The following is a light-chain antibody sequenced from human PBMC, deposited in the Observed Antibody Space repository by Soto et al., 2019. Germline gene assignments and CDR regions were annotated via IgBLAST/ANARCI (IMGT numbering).Light chain of an antibody. CDR2: GAS. CDR1: QSVSSSY. V-gene: IGKV3-20*01. J-gene: IGKJ1*01. Sequence: EIVLTQSPGTLSLSPGERATLSCRARQSVSSSYLAWYQKKPGQAPRLLIYGASSRATGIPDRFSGSGSGTDFTLTISRLEPEDFAVYYCQQYGSARTFGQGTKVEIK. CDR3: QQYGSART.